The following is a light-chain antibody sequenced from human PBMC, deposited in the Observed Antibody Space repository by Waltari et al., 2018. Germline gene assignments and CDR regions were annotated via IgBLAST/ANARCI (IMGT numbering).Light chain of an antibody. V-gene: IGLV2-23*02. CDR2: EVD. J-gene: IGLJ2*01. CDR1: DSDVGNFNL. CDR3: CSYAGRSIFAV. Sequence: QSALTQPASVSGSLGQSITISCTGTDSDVGNFNLVSWYQQQPGKAPKLLTFEVDKRPSGVSARFSASKSGITASLTISGLQPDDEAVYYCCSYAGRSIFAVFGGGTRVTVL.